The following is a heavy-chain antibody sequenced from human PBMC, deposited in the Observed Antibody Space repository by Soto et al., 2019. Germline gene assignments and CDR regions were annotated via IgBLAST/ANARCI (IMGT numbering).Heavy chain of an antibody. CDR1: GFTFTSSA. Sequence: SVKVSCKASGFTFTSSAFQWLRQSGGQRLEWIGWIAVGSGYTNYAQRFQDRVTLTRDMSTATTYMELSRLTSEDTAIYYCAADATAWQQMVPSDYWGQGTLVTVSS. CDR3: AADATAWQQMVPSDY. D-gene: IGHD2-8*01. CDR2: IAVGSGYT. V-gene: IGHV1-58*01. J-gene: IGHJ4*02.